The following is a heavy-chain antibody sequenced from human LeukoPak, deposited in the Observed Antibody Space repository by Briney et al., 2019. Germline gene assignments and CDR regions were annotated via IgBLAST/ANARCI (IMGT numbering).Heavy chain of an antibody. J-gene: IGHJ6*03. Sequence: KPSETLSLTCAVYGGSFSGYYWSWIRQPPGKGLEWIGEINHSGSTNHNPSLKSRVTISVDTSKNQFSLKLSSVTAADTAVYYCARGRGDSSSWHSYYYYYMDVWGKGTTVTVSS. CDR2: INHSGST. CDR1: GGSFSGYY. D-gene: IGHD6-13*01. CDR3: ARGRGDSSSWHSYYYYYMDV. V-gene: IGHV4-34*01.